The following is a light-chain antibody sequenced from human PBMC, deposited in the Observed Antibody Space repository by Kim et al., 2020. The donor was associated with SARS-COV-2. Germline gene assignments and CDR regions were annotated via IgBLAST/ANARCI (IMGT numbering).Light chain of an antibody. CDR1: KLGDKY. V-gene: IGLV3-1*01. CDR3: QAWDSSTAYV. Sequence: SPGQTASLTSSEEKLGDKYACWYQQKPGQSPVLVIYQDSKRPSGIPERFSGSNSGNTATLTISGTQAMDEAVYYCQAWDSSTAYVFGTGTKVTVL. CDR2: QDS. J-gene: IGLJ1*01.